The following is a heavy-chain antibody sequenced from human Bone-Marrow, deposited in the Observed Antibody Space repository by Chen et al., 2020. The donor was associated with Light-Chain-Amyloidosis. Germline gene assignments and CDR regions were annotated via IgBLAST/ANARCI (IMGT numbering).Heavy chain of an antibody. V-gene: IGHV3-74*01. J-gene: IGHJ4*02. CDR1: GFTLNTYW. CDR3: ARDRGRFSYNRGGLDS. D-gene: IGHD3-10*01. CDR2: MPTDVTKS. Sequence: EVQLVESGGDLVQPGGSLRLSCADSGFTLNTYWLHWVRQPPGGGLVWVARMPTDVTKSVYADSVKGRFTVSRDDAKNTLYLEMNSLRVEDTGLYFCARDRGRFSYNRGGLDSWGQGTLVTVSS.